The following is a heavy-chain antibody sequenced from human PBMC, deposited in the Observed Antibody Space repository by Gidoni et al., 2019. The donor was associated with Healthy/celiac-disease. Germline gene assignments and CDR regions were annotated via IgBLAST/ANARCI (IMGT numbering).Heavy chain of an antibody. D-gene: IGHD6-13*01. CDR2: INAGNGNT. CDR3: AIAAAAPWAFDI. V-gene: IGHV1-3*01. J-gene: IGHJ3*02. Sequence: QVQLVQSGAEVKKPGASVKVSCKASGYTFTSYAMHWVRQAPGQRLEWMGWINAGNGNTKYSQKCQGRVTITRDTSASTAYMELSSLRSEDTAVYYCAIAAAAPWAFDIWGQGTMVTVSS. CDR1: GYTFTSYA.